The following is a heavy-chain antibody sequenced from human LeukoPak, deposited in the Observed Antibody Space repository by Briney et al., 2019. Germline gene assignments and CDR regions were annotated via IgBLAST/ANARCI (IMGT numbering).Heavy chain of an antibody. CDR1: GFSISDYA. CDR2: ISSNGGST. Sequence: QPGGSLGLSCSVSGFSISDYAMHWVRQAPGKGLEYVSSISSNGGSTYYVGSVKGRFTISRDNSKNALYLQMSSLRTEDTAVYYCVKDRWVDYWGQGILVSVSS. D-gene: IGHD3-16*01. J-gene: IGHJ4*02. CDR3: VKDRWVDY. V-gene: IGHV3-64D*09.